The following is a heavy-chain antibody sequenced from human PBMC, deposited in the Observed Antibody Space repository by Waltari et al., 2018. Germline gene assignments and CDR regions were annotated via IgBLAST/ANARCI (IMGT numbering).Heavy chain of an antibody. Sequence: EVQLVQSGAEVKKPGESLKISCKGSGYSFTSYWIGWVRQMPGKGLEWLGIIYPGDSDTRNSPSFQGQVTISADKSISSADLQWGSLKASDTAMYYCAGPIAAAMVDAFDIWGQGTMVTVSS. J-gene: IGHJ3*02. D-gene: IGHD6-13*01. V-gene: IGHV5-51*01. CDR2: IYPGDSDT. CDR3: AGPIAAAMVDAFDI. CDR1: GYSFTSYW.